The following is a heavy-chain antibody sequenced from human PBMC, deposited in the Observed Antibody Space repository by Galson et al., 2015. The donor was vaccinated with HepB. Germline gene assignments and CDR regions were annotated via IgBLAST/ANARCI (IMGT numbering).Heavy chain of an antibody. CDR1: GFSFSYYT. CDR2: IRSKTFGGTT. D-gene: IGHD5-12*01. CDR3: SADRKGGYGPFDY. Sequence: SLRLSCAASGFSFSYYTMNWVRQAPGKGLEWVGFIRSKTFGGTTDYAASVKGRFTFSRDDSKRIAYLQMNSPKTEDTAVYYCSADRKGGYGPFDYWGQGTLVTVSP. V-gene: IGHV3-49*04. J-gene: IGHJ4*02.